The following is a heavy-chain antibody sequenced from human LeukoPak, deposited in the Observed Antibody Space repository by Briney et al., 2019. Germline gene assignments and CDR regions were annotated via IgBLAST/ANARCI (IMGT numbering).Heavy chain of an antibody. D-gene: IGHD1-26*01. CDR1: GFTFSSYW. CDR3: AKDLSGSYYVDAFDI. CDR2: ISGSGGST. Sequence: PGGSLRLSCAASGFTFSSYWMSWVRQAPGKGLEWVSAISGSGGSTYYADSVKGRFTISRDNSKNTLYLQMNSLRAEDTAVYYCAKDLSGSYYVDAFDIWGQGTMVTVSS. J-gene: IGHJ3*02. V-gene: IGHV3-23*01.